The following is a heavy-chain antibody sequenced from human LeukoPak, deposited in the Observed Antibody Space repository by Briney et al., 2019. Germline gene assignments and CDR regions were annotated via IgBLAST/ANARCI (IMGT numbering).Heavy chain of an antibody. Sequence: SETLSLTCSVSGGSISGYYWSWMRQPPGQGLVWIGYIYYCGCTNHNPSLKSRVIISRDTSKNQFSLNLSSVTAADTAVYYGARGYTDGWLIGYWGQGTLVAVSS. D-gene: IGHD6-19*01. J-gene: IGHJ4*02. CDR3: ARGYTDGWLIGY. V-gene: IGHV4-59*08. CDR2: IYYCGCT. CDR1: GGSISGYY.